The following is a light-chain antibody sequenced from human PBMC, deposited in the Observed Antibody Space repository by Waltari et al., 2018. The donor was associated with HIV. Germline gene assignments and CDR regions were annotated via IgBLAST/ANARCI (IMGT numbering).Light chain of an antibody. V-gene: IGLV2-23*02. J-gene: IGLJ2*01. CDR1: SSDVGSYNL. CDR3: CSYAGSSIP. Sequence: QSALTQPASVSGSIGQSITISCTGTSSDVGSYNLVSWYQHHPGKAPKLVIYEVSQRPSGVSNRFSGSKSGNTASLTVAGHQAEDGADYYCCSYAGSSIPFGGGTKLAVL. CDR2: EVS.